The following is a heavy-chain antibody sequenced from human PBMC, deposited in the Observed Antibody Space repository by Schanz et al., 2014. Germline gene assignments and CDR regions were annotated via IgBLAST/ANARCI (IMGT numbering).Heavy chain of an antibody. D-gene: IGHD4-17*01. J-gene: IGHJ3*02. Sequence: EVQLVESGGGLVQPGGSLRLSCAVSGFTVNTNYMSWVRQAPGKGLEWISSMYINSGSTQYADSAKGRFIISRDSSKNTLYLQMNSLRAEDTALYYCAKDPHRDYGGKPQAFDIWGQGTMVTVSS. CDR1: GFTVNTNY. CDR2: MYINSGST. V-gene: IGHV3-66*01. CDR3: AKDPHRDYGGKPQAFDI.